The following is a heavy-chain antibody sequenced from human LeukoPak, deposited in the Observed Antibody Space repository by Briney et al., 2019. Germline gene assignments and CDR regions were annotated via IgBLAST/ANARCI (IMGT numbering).Heavy chain of an antibody. Sequence: GGSLRLSCAASGFTVSSNYMSWVRQAPGKGLEWVSVIHSGGSTYYADSVRGRFTISRDNSKSTLYIQMNSLRAEDTAVYYCARAKPKNMVRGLIMRRESRYYFDYWGQGTLVTVSS. CDR1: GFTVSSNY. V-gene: IGHV3-53*01. CDR3: ARAKPKNMVRGLIMRRESRYYFDY. CDR2: IHSGGST. J-gene: IGHJ4*02. D-gene: IGHD3-10*01.